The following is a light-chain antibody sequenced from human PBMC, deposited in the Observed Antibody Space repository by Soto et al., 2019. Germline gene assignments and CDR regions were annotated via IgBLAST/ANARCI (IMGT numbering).Light chain of an antibody. CDR1: QSISSY. J-gene: IGKJ2*01. CDR3: QQRYNRYT. V-gene: IGKV3-11*01. Sequence: EIVLTQSPATLSLSPGERATLSCRASQSISSYLAWFQQKPGQAPRLLIYDASSRATGIPARFSGSGSGTDFTITISSVESDVSAAYYYQQRYNRYTFGQGTKLEIK. CDR2: DAS.